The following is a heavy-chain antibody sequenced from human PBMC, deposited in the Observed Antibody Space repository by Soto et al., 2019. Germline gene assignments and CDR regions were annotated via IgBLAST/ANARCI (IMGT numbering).Heavy chain of an antibody. Sequence: QVHLVQSGAEVKKPGASVRISCKASGYILTTYYMYWVRQAPGQVFEWMGTINPSVGNTDYAQRFQGRITMARDTSAGTVYMELSDLRSDDTAVYFCARGGRVGSTGDSFDYWGQGTLVTVSS. CDR3: ARGGRVGSTGDSFDY. CDR1: GYILTTYY. CDR2: INPSVGNT. D-gene: IGHD1-26*01. V-gene: IGHV1-46*01. J-gene: IGHJ4*02.